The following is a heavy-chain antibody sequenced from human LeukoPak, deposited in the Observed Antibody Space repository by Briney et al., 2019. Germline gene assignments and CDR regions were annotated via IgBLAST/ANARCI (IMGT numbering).Heavy chain of an antibody. D-gene: IGHD2-2*01. CDR3: ARGIGYCTSTTCLLPFDY. Sequence: GGSLRLSCAASGFTVSTYYMTWVRQAPGKGLECVSVIYSGGSTYYADSVKGRFTVSRDNSKNTLYLQMNSLRAEDTAMYYCARGIGYCTSTTCLLPFDYWGRGTLVTVSS. V-gene: IGHV3-53*01. CDR2: IYSGGST. CDR1: GFTVSTYY. J-gene: IGHJ4*02.